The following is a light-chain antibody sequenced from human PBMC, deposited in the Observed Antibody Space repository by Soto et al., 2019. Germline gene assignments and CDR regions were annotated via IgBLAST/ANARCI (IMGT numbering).Light chain of an antibody. J-gene: IGLJ2*01. V-gene: IGLV2-14*03. CDR2: DVT. Sequence: QSALTQPASVSGSPGQSITISCTGTSTEVGSYNYVCWFQQYPGKAPKLIIYDVTNRPSGVSNRFSGSKSGTTASLTISGPQPEDEDEDYCSSYTTRVALGVRFGGGTKLTVL. CDR3: SSYTTRVALGVR. CDR1: STEVGSYNY.